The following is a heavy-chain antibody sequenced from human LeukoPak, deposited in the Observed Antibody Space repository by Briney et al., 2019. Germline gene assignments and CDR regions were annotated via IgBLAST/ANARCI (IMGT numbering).Heavy chain of an antibody. J-gene: IGHJ4*02. D-gene: IGHD2-2*01. CDR2: IYPIDSDA. CDR1: GYVFDNHW. CDR3: ARHQGHLVSQAFDH. V-gene: IGHV5-51*01. Sequence: LGESLKISCQCSGYVFDNHWIGGARQLPGKGLEWMGIIYPIDSDARYSPSFQGQFTFSVDQSIGTAYLQWNSLKASDTAMYYCARHQGHLVSQAFDHWGQGTLVTVSS.